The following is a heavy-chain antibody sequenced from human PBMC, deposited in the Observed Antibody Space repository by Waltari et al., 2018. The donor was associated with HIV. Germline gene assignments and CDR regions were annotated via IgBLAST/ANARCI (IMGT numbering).Heavy chain of an antibody. CDR1: GVNWLRSYG. J-gene: IGHJ4*02. CDR2: ISYDTVGQ. D-gene: IGHD1-1*01. Sequence: QVQLVESGGGVVEPGRSLRLSCVAPGVNWLRSYGLNWVRKAPGKGLEWVATISYDTVGQYYVDSVRGRFSISRDGSKKTIYLQMNNLRVEDTAVYYCAKDLRQGFYNDDTGERPFDYWGQGTLVTVTS. CDR3: AKDLRQGFYNDDTGERPFDY. V-gene: IGHV3-30*18.